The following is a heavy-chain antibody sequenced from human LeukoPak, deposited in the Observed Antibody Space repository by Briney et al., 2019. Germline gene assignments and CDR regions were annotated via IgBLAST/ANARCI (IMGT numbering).Heavy chain of an antibody. D-gene: IGHD2-15*01. J-gene: IGHJ3*02. CDR2: IDPSDSYT. V-gene: IGHV5-10-1*01. CDR3: ARHGGRYCSGGSCYHAFDI. CDR1: GYSFTSYW. Sequence: GESLKISCKGSGYSFTSYWISWVRQMPGKGLEWMGRIDPSDSYTIYSPSFQGHVTISADKSISTAYLQWSSLKASDTAMYYCARHGGRYCSGGSCYHAFDIWGQGTMVTVSS.